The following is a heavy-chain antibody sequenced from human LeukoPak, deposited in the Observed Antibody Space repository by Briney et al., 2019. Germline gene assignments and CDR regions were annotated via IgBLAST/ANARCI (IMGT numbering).Heavy chain of an antibody. CDR2: IYHSGYT. CDR1: GVPVSGYY. D-gene: IGHD2-8*01. J-gene: IGHJ4*02. CDR3: ARMRCGHTDNICYNY. Sequence: SETLSLTCAVHGVPVSGYYWSWIRQSPGKGLEWIGEIYHSGYTNYNPSLKRRVTISAATSENQLSLRLTSVTAADTAVYYCARMRCGHTDNICYNYWGQRTLVTVSS. V-gene: IGHV4-34*01.